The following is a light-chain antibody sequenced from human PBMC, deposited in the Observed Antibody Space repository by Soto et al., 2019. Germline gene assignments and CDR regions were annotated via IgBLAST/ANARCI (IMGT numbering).Light chain of an antibody. CDR2: SSN. Sequence: QSVLTQPPSVSATPGQGVILSCSGGDSNIGSTAVNWYQQLPGTAPRLLIYSSNQRPSGVPDRISGSKSGTSASLALSGLQSEDEADSYCAAWDDDLHVWLFGGGTKLTVL. CDR1: DSNIGSTA. V-gene: IGLV1-44*01. J-gene: IGLJ3*02. CDR3: AAWDDDLHVWL.